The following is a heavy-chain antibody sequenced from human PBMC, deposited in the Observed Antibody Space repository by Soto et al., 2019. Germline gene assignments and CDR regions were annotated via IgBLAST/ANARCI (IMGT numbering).Heavy chain of an antibody. CDR2: IRSKTNNYAT. CDR1: GFPLSDSA. J-gene: IGHJ6*03. CDR3: SRHPGGQVVHSFYDYFMDV. Sequence: EVQLVESGGGLVQPGGSLKLACLASGFPLSDSAIHWVRKASGKGLEWVGRIRSKTNNYATTYGAPVRGRFTLSRDDSKNTAYLQRNNLESDDPAVYYCSRHPGGQVVHSFYDYFMDVWGKGTTVSV. V-gene: IGHV3-73*01. D-gene: IGHD3-3*01.